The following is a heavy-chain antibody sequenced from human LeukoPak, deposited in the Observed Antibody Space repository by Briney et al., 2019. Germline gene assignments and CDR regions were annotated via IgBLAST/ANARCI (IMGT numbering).Heavy chain of an antibody. CDR1: GGTFSSYA. D-gene: IGHD1-7*01. J-gene: IGHJ4*02. CDR3: ARGLLILPDWNYPYFDY. V-gene: IGHV1-69*13. CDR2: IIPIFGTA. Sequence: SVEVSCKASGGTFSSYAISWVRQAPGQGLEWMGGIIPIFGTANYAQKFQGRVTITADESTSTAYMELSSLRSEDTAVYYCARGLLILPDWNYPYFDYWGQGTLVTVSS.